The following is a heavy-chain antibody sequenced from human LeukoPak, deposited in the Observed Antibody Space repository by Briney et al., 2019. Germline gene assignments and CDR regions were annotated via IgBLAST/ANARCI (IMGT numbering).Heavy chain of an antibody. J-gene: IGHJ4*02. Sequence: GGSLRLSCTASGFIFSNYEMIWIRQAPGKGLEWVSSIGSSGSYIYYADSLTGRFTISRDNAKNSLYLQMNSLRAEDTAMYYCARRATTERGHSYGLDFWGQGTLVTVSS. CDR3: ARRATTERGHSYGLDF. CDR2: IGSSGSYI. D-gene: IGHD5-18*01. CDR1: GFIFSNYE. V-gene: IGHV3-21*01.